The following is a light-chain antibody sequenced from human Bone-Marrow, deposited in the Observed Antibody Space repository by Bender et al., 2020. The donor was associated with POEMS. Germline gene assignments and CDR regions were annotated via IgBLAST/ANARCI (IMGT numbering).Light chain of an antibody. CDR3: QSADSSGRYVI. J-gene: IGLJ2*01. V-gene: IGLV3-25*03. CDR1: ALPNNY. CDR2: KDT. Sequence: SYELTQPPSVSVSPGQTARITCSADALPNNYAFWYQQKPGQAPAVVIYKDTERPSGIPERFSGSSSGTTVTLTISGVQPEDEADYYCQSADSSGRYVIFGGGTKLTVL.